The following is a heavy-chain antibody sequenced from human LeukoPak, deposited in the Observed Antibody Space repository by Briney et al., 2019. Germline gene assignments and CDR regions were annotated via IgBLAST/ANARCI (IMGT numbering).Heavy chain of an antibody. CDR1: GFTFSSYR. CDR3: ARERNCAGTTCHSDF. CDR2: LSSSSDYI. Sequence: GGSLRLSCAASGFTFSSYRVTWVRQAPGKGLEWVSSLSSSSDYIYYADSVKGRFTISRDNAKNSLYLQMNSLTVADTAVYYCARERNCAGTTCHSDFWGQRTLVTVSS. V-gene: IGHV3-21*01. J-gene: IGHJ4*02. D-gene: IGHD2-2*01.